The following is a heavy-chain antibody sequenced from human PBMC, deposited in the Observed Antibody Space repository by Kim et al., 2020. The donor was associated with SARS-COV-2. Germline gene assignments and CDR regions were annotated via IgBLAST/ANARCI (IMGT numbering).Heavy chain of an antibody. CDR1: GFTFSSYA. Sequence: GGSLRLSCAASGFTFSSYAMSWVRQAPGKGLEWVSAISGSGGSTYYADSVKGRFTISRDNSKNTLYLQMNSLRAEDTAVYYCAKVRSGNCSSTSCYEGFDPWGQGTLVTVSS. V-gene: IGHV3-23*01. J-gene: IGHJ5*02. CDR2: ISGSGGST. D-gene: IGHD2-2*01. CDR3: AKVRSGNCSSTSCYEGFDP.